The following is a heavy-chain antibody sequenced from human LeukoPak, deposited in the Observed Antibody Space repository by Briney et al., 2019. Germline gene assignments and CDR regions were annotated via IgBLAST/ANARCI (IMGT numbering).Heavy chain of an antibody. J-gene: IGHJ5*02. D-gene: IGHD5-12*01. CDR2: ISTMSNYI. CDR3: SRDRLGGLDL. Sequence: PGGSLRLSCAASGFDFSTYAINWVRQAPGKGLEWVSSISTMSNYIFYGDSVKGRFTISRGNAKNSVYLQMNSLRPEDTAVYYCSRDRLGGLDLWGQGTLVTVSS. V-gene: IGHV3-21*01. CDR1: GFDFSTYA.